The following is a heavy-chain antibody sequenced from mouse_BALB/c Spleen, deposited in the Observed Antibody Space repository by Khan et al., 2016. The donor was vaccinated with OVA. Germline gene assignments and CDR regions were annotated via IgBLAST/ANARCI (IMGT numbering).Heavy chain of an antibody. D-gene: IGHD2-1*01. V-gene: IGHV1S56*01. CDR1: GYTFTIYY. CDR2: IYPGNVNT. CDR3: ARWGGNYPSYAMDY. J-gene: IGHJ4*01. Sequence: QVQLKQSGPELVKPGASVRISCKASGYTFTIYYIHWVKQRPGQGLEWIGWIYPGNVNTGYNEKFKGKATLTADKSSSTAYMQRSSLTSEDSAVYCCARWGGNYPSYAMDYWGQGTSVTVSS.